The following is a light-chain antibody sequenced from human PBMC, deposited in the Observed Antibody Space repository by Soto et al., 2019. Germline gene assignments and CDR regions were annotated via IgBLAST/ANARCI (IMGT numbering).Light chain of an antibody. J-gene: IGKJ1*01. CDR2: GAS. V-gene: IGKV1-6*01. CDR3: LQDYNYPWT. Sequence: AIQMTQSPSSLSASIGDRVTITCRASQDIRNDLGWYQQKPGEAPKLLIFGASNLQSGVPSRFSGSGSGTDFTLTISTLQPEDFANYYCLQDYNYPWTFGQGTKVEVK. CDR1: QDIRND.